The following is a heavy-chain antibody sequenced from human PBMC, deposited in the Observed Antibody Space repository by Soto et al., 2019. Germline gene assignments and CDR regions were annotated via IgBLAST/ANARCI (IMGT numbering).Heavy chain of an antibody. CDR1: GTSMSGHF. Sequence: SETLSLTCTVSGTSMSGHFWSWMRQPPGKGLEWIGYGYHSGSTLYNPSLKSRVTISVDTSKNQFSLKLSSVTAADTAVYYCARGPFALHRQYCSGGSCYGYYFDYWGQGTLVTVSS. CDR3: ARGPFALHRQYCSGGSCYGYYFDY. J-gene: IGHJ4*02. CDR2: GYHSGST. D-gene: IGHD2-15*01. V-gene: IGHV4-59*11.